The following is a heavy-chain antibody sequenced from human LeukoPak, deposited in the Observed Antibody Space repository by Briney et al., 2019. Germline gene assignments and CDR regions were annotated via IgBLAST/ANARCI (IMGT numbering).Heavy chain of an antibody. J-gene: IGHJ6*03. CDR2: ISSSGSTV. CDR1: GFTFSDYY. V-gene: IGHV3-11*04. Sequence: GGSLRLSCAASGFTFSDYYMSWIRQAPGKGLEWVSYISSSGSTVYYADSVKGRFTISRDNSKNTLYLQMNSLRAGDTAVYYCAKDPGNYASDYYYYYMDVWGKGTTVTVSS. CDR3: AKDPGNYASDYYYYYMDV. D-gene: IGHD4-11*01.